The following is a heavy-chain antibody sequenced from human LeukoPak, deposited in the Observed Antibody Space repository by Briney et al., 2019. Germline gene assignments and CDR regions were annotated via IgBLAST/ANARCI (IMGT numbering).Heavy chain of an antibody. Sequence: GGSLRLSCAASGFTVSSNYMSWVRQAPGKGLEWVSAISNDGGGTNYADFVKGRFTISRDDSKNTLFLQMNSLRAEDTALYYCAKGSSGYFVDLWGQGTLVTVSS. CDR2: ISNDGGGT. J-gene: IGHJ5*02. CDR1: GFTVSSNY. V-gene: IGHV3-23*01. D-gene: IGHD3-22*01. CDR3: AKGSSGYFVDL.